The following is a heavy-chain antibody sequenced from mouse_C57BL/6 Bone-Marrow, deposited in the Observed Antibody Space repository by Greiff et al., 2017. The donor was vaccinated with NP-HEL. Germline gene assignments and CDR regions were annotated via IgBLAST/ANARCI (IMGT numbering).Heavy chain of an antibody. CDR2: INPGSGGT. V-gene: IGHV1-54*01. Sequence: VQLHQSGAELVRPGTSVKVSCKASGYAFTNYLIEWVKQRPGQGLAWIGVINPGSGGTNYNEKFKGKATLTADKSSSTAYMQLSSLTSEDSAVYFCARCFSDYAMDYWGQGTSVTVSS. J-gene: IGHJ4*01. CDR3: ARCFSDYAMDY. CDR1: GYAFTNYL.